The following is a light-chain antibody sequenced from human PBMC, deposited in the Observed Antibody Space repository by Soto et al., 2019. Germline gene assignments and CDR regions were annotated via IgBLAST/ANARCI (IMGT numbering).Light chain of an antibody. J-gene: IGKJ5*01. CDR3: QQLHSYPFT. CDR1: QGVSSS. CDR2: AAT. V-gene: IGKV1-9*01. Sequence: IQLTQSPPALSASVDDRVTITCRASQGVSSSLAWYHQQPGKAPKLLIYAATTLQSGVPSRFSGSGSGTDFTLTINSLQPEDFATYYCQQLHSYPFTFGQGTRLEIK.